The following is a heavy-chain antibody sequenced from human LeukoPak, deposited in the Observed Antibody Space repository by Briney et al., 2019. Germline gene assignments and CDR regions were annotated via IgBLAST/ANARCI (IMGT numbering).Heavy chain of an antibody. Sequence: GGPLRLSCAASGFTFSNPGMSWLPQAPGKGLEGVSAISGITGNAYYADSVKGRFTISRDNSKNTLYLQMNSLRAEDTAVYYCAKRDILTGYRHYFDYWGQGILVTVSS. CDR3: AKRDILTGYRHYFDY. CDR1: GFTFSNPG. V-gene: IGHV3-23*01. D-gene: IGHD3-9*01. CDR2: ISGITGNA. J-gene: IGHJ4*02.